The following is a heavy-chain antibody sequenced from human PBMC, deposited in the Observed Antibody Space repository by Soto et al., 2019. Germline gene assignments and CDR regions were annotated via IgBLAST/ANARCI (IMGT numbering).Heavy chain of an antibody. CDR3: ARVSYYGSGSYYSPRYYYYGMDV. CDR1: GYTFTSYA. CDR2: INAGNGNT. J-gene: IGHJ6*02. D-gene: IGHD3-10*01. V-gene: IGHV1-3*01. Sequence: QVQLVQSGAEVKKPGASVKVSCKASGYTFTSYAMHWVRQAPGQRLEWMGWINAGNGNTKYSQKFQGRDTITRDTSASTAHMELSSLRSEDTAVYYCARVSYYGSGSYYSPRYYYYGMDVWGQGTTVTVSS.